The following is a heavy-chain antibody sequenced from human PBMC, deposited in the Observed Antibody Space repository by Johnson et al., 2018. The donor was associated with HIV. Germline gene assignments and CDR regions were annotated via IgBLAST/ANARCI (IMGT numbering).Heavy chain of an antibody. CDR2: IYSGGST. J-gene: IGHJ3*02. Sequence: EKLVESGGGLIQPGGSLRLSCAASGFTVSSNYMSWVRQAPGKGLEWVSVIYSGGSTYYADSVKGRFTISRDNSKNTLYLQMGNLRADDMAVYYCAREETTAPAAFDIWGQGTMVTVSS. V-gene: IGHV3-66*03. D-gene: IGHD4-17*01. CDR3: AREETTAPAAFDI. CDR1: GFTVSSNY.